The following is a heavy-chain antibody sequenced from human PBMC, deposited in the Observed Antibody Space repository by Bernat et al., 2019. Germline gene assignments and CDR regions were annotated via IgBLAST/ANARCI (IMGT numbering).Heavy chain of an antibody. CDR3: ASFDYGGNSFDY. J-gene: IGHJ4*02. Sequence: QVQLQELGPGLVKPSETLSLTCTVSGGSISSYYWSWIRQPPGKGLEWIGYIYYSGSTNYNPSLKSRVTISVDTSKNQFSLKLSSVTAADTAVYYCASFDYGGNSFDYWGQGTLVTVSS. V-gene: IGHV4-59*01. D-gene: IGHD4-23*01. CDR1: GGSISSYY. CDR2: IYYSGST.